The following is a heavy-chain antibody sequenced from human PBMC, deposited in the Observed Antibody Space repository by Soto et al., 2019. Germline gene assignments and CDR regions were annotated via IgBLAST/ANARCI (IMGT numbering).Heavy chain of an antibody. Sequence: SETLSLTCTVSGGSISSSSYYWGWIRQPPGKGLEWIGSIYYSGSTYYHPSLKSRVTISVDTSKNQFSLKLSSVTAADTAVYYCARSRVIAAAGTVFYGMDVWGQGTTVTVSS. D-gene: IGHD6-13*01. V-gene: IGHV4-39*01. CDR3: ARSRVIAAAGTVFYGMDV. CDR2: IYYSGST. CDR1: GGSISSSSYY. J-gene: IGHJ6*02.